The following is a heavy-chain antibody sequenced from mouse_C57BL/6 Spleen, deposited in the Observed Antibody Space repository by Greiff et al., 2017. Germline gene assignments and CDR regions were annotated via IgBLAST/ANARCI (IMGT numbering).Heavy chain of an antibody. J-gene: IGHJ2*01. CDR2: IDPETGGT. V-gene: IGHV1-15*01. CDR1: GYTFTDYE. Sequence: QVQLKESGAELVRPGASVTLSCKASGYTFTDYEMHWVKQTPVHGLEWIGAIDPETGGTAYNQKFKGKAILTADKSSSTAYMELRSLTSEDSAVYYCTREGIYYGYPYYFDYWGQGTTLTVSS. D-gene: IGHD2-2*01. CDR3: TREGIYYGYPYYFDY.